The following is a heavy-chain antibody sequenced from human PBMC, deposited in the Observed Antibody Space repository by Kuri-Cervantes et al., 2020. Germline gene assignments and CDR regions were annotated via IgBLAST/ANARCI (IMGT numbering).Heavy chain of an antibody. CDR3: ARDRLVVTAPNDAFDI. CDR2: INTKTGNP. Sequence: ASVKVSCKASGYTFTSYARNWVRQAPGQGREWMGWINTKTGNPTYPQGFTGRFVFSLDTSVSTAYLQICRLKAEATAVYYCARDRLVVTAPNDAFDIWGQGTMVTVSS. CDR1: GYTFTSYA. D-gene: IGHD2-21*02. J-gene: IGHJ3*02. V-gene: IGHV7-4-1*01.